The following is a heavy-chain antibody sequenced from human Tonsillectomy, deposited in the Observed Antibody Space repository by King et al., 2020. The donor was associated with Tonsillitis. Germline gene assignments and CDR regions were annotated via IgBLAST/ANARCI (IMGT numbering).Heavy chain of an antibody. J-gene: IGHJ6*02. Sequence: LQLQESGPGLVKPSETLSLTCTVSGGSISSSSYYWGWIRQPPGKGLEWIGSIYYSGSTYYNPSLKSRVTISVDTSKNRFSLKLSSVTAADRALYYCARDCSSTSCFGVYYGMDVWGQGTTVTVSS. V-gene: IGHV4-39*07. CDR2: IYYSGST. CDR3: ARDCSSTSCFGVYYGMDV. CDR1: GGSISSSSYY. D-gene: IGHD2-2*01.